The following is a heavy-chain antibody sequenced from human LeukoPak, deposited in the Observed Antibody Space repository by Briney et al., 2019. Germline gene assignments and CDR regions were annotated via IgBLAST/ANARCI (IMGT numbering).Heavy chain of an antibody. CDR3: AKHYGSGTYNNYLDY. V-gene: IGHV3-23*01. CDR2: ISNNGSGT. Sequence: WGSLSLSCAASGFTFSSYAMSWVRRAPGKGLEWVSAISNNGSGTFYADSVKGQFTISRDNSQNTLYLQMNSLRAEDTAIYYCAKHYGSGTYNNYLDYWGKGTLVTSSS. J-gene: IGHJ4*02. D-gene: IGHD3-10*01. CDR1: GFTFSSYA.